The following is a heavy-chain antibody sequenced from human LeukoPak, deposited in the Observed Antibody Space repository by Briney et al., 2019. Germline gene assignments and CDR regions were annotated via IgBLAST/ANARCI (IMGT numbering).Heavy chain of an antibody. D-gene: IGHD6-19*01. Sequence: ASVKVPCKASGYTFTSYDINWVRQATGQGLEWMGWMNPNSGNTGYAQKFQGRVTMTRNTSISTAYMELSSLRPEDTAVYYCVRLPGWPGDFDYWGQGTLVTVSS. CDR2: MNPNSGNT. V-gene: IGHV1-8*01. CDR3: VRLPGWPGDFDY. J-gene: IGHJ4*02. CDR1: GYTFTSYD.